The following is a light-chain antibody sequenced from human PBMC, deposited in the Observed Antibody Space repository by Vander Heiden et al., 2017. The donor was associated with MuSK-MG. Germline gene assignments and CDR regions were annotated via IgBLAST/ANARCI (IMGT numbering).Light chain of an antibody. V-gene: IGLV3-19*01. CDR2: GKN. CDR3: NSRDSSGNHVV. J-gene: IGLJ2*01. Sequence: SSELTQDPAVSVALGLTVRITCQGDSLRSYYASWYQQKPGKAPVLVIYGKNTRPSGIPDRFSGSSSGNTASLTITGAQAEDEADYYCNSRDSSGNHVVVGGGTKLTVL. CDR1: SLRSYY.